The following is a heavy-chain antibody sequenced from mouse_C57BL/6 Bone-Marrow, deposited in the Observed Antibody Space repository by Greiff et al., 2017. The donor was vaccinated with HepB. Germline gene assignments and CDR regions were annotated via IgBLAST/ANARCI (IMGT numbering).Heavy chain of an antibody. CDR1: GYTFTSYW. CDR2: IHPNSGST. D-gene: IGHD1-1*01. V-gene: IGHV1-64*01. CDR3: ASPSPIRDMDY. J-gene: IGHJ4*01. Sequence: QVQLQQPGAGLVKPGASVKLSCKASGYTFTSYWMHWVKQRPGQGLEWIGMIHPNSGSTNYNEKFKSKATLTVDKSSSTAYMQLSSLTSEDSAVYYCASPSPIRDMDYWGQGTSVTVSS.